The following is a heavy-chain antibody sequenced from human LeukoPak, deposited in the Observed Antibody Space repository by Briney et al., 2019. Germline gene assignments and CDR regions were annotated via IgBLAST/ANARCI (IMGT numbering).Heavy chain of an antibody. J-gene: IGHJ5*02. Sequence: SETLSLTCAVYGGSFSGYYWSWIRQPPGKGLEWIGEINHSGSTNYNPSLKSRVTISVDTSKNQFSLKLSSVTAADTAVYYCARLCYYGSGSYQEGWLDPWGQGTLVTVSS. D-gene: IGHD3-10*01. V-gene: IGHV4-34*01. CDR1: GGSFSGYY. CDR2: INHSGST. CDR3: ARLCYYGSGSYQEGWLDP.